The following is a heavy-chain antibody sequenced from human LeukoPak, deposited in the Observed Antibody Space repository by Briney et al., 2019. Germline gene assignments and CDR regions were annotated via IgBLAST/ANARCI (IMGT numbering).Heavy chain of an antibody. Sequence: PSQTLSLTCTVSGGSISSRSFQWSWIRQPAGKGLEWIGRIYTSGTTNYNPSLKSRVSISVGTSKNRISLKLSSVTAADTAVYYCARSDYGDYVFDYWGQGTLVTVSS. V-gene: IGHV4-61*02. D-gene: IGHD4-17*01. CDR3: ARSDYGDYVFDY. CDR2: IYTSGTT. J-gene: IGHJ4*02. CDR1: GGSISSRSFQ.